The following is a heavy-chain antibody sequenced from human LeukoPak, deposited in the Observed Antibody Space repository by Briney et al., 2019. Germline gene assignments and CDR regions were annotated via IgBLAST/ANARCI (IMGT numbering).Heavy chain of an antibody. Sequence: GGSLRLSCAASEFIFSSYGMSWVRQAPGKGLEWVSATSASGGGTYYADSVKGRFTISRDNSRNTLYLEMNSLRAEDTAIYYCAKEVTPGALLYGPFDYWGQGTLVTVSS. V-gene: IGHV3-23*01. CDR2: TSASGGGT. CDR3: AKEVTPGALLYGPFDY. CDR1: EFIFSSYG. J-gene: IGHJ4*02. D-gene: IGHD4-23*01.